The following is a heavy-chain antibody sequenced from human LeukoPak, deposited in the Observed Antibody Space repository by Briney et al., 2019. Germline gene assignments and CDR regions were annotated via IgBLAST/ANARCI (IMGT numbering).Heavy chain of an antibody. CDR1: GGTFSSYA. CDR3: ARLWSADGGKGWRAFDI. CDR2: IIPIFGTA. D-gene: IGHD4-23*01. V-gene: IGHV1-69*05. J-gene: IGHJ3*02. Sequence: ASVKVSCKASGGTFSSYAISWVRQAPGQGLEWMGGIIPIFGTANYAQKFQGRVTITTDGSPSTAYMELSSLRSEDTAVYYCARLWSADGGKGWRAFDIWGQGTMVTVSS.